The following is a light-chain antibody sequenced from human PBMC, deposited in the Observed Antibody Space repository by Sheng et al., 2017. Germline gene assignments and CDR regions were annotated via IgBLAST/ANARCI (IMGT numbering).Light chain of an antibody. CDR1: QSVLSSSNNKNY. J-gene: IGKJ2*03. CDR2: WAS. V-gene: IGKV4-1*01. Sequence: DIVMTQSPDSLAVSLGERATINCKSSQSVLSSSNNKNYLAWYQQKPGQPPKLLIYWASTRESGVPDRFSGSGSGTDFTLTISSLQAEDVAVYYCQQYYDPPYSFGQGTKLEIK. CDR3: QQYYDPPYS.